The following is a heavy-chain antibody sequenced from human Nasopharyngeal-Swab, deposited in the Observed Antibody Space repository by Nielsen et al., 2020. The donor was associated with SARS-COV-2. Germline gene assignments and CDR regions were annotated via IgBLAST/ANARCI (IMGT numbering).Heavy chain of an antibody. CDR2: IYHSGST. V-gene: IGHV4-4*02. CDR3: ARGIAAAGTRFHYYYYYYMDV. CDR1: GGSISSSNW. D-gene: IGHD6-13*01. Sequence: SETLSLTCADSGGSISSSNWWSWVRQPPGKGLEWIGEIYHSGSTNYNPSLKSRVTISVDKSKNQFSLKLSSVTAADTAVYYCARGIAAAGTRFHYYYYYYMDVWGKGTTVTVSS. J-gene: IGHJ6*03.